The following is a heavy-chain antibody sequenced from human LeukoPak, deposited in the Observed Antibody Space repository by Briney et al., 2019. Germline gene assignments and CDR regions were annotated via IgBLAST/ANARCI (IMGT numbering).Heavy chain of an antibody. D-gene: IGHD3-3*01. CDR1: GYSFTSYW. Sequence: GESLKISCKGSGYSFTSYWIGWARQMPGKGLEWMGIIYPGDSDTRYSPSFQGQVTISADKSISTAYLQWSSLKASDTAMYYCASTRYDFWSGYPYYFDYWGQGTLVTVSS. CDR2: IYPGDSDT. CDR3: ASTRYDFWSGYPYYFDY. J-gene: IGHJ4*02. V-gene: IGHV5-51*01.